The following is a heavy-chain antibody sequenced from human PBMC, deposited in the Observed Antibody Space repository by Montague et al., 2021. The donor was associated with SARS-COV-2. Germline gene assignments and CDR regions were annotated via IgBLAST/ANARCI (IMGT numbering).Heavy chain of an antibody. Sequence: SETLSPTCTVSGGSISSSSYYWGWLRQPPGKGLEWIGSIYYSGSTYYTPSLKSRVTISVDTSKNQFSLKLSSVTAADTAVYYCARVGRQQLVRLSGMDVWGQGTTVTVSS. J-gene: IGHJ6*02. CDR3: ARVGRQQLVRLSGMDV. V-gene: IGHV4-39*07. D-gene: IGHD6-13*01. CDR2: IYYSGST. CDR1: GGSISSSSYY.